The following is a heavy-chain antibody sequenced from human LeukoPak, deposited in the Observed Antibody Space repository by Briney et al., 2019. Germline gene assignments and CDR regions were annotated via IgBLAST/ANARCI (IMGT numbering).Heavy chain of an antibody. CDR1: GFTFSSYS. D-gene: IGHD3-9*01. CDR3: ARDGHYDILTGYYRIGYFDY. J-gene: IGHJ4*02. Sequence: GGSLRLSYAASGFTFSSYSMNWVRQAPGKGLEWVSYISSSSSTIYYADSVKGRFTISRDNAKNSLYLQMNSLRAEDTAVYYCARDGHYDILTGYYRIGYFDYWGQGTLVTVSS. CDR2: ISSSSSTI. V-gene: IGHV3-48*04.